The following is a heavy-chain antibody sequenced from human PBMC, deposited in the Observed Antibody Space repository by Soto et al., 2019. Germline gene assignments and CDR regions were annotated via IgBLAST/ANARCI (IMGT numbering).Heavy chain of an antibody. V-gene: IGHV1-46*03. CDR2: INPSGGST. J-gene: IGHJ3*02. D-gene: IGHD6-19*01. Sequence: ASVKVSCKASGYTFTSYYRHWVRQAPGQGLEWMGIINPSGGSTSYAQKFQGRVTMTRDTSTSTVYMELSSLRSEDTAVYYCARVAVAGTGAFDIWGQGTMVTVSS. CDR3: ARVAVAGTGAFDI. CDR1: GYTFTSYY.